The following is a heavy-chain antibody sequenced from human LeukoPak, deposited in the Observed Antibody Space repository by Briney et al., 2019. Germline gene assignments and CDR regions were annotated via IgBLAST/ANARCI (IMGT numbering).Heavy chain of an antibody. Sequence: GGSLRLSCATSGFTFSSYAMSWVRQAPGKGLEWVSGIGASGGSTYYADSVKGRFTISRDNSKNTLYLQMNSLRVEDTAVYYCARVLNYYDSSGYYFSYWGQGTLVTVSS. CDR1: GFTFSSYA. CDR2: IGASGGST. V-gene: IGHV3-23*01. J-gene: IGHJ4*02. CDR3: ARVLNYYDSSGYYFSY. D-gene: IGHD3-22*01.